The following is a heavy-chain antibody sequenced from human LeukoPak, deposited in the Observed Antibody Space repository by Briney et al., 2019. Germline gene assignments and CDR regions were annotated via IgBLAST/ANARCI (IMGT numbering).Heavy chain of an antibody. Sequence: ASVKVSCKASGYTFTGYYMHWVRQAPGQGLEWMGWINPNSGGTNYAQKFQGRVTMTRDTSISTAYMELSRLRSDDTAVYYCARVVTNYDILTGYYNGLDYWGQGTLVTVSS. J-gene: IGHJ4*02. CDR3: ARVVTNYDILTGYYNGLDY. CDR2: INPNSGGT. CDR1: GYTFTGYY. V-gene: IGHV1-2*02. D-gene: IGHD3-9*01.